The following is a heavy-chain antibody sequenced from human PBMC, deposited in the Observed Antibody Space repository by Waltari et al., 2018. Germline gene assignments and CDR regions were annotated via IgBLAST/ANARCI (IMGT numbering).Heavy chain of an antibody. V-gene: IGHV3-30*18. J-gene: IGHJ4*02. Sequence: QVQLVGSGGGVVQPGRPLRRSCAASGFTLSSYGLHWIRQAPGKGLAWVAVISYDGSHKYYADSLKGRFTISRDNSKNTLYLQMNSLRAEDTAVYYCTKDQQVVFGYWGQGTLVTVSS. CDR1: GFTLSSYG. CDR2: ISYDGSHK. CDR3: TKDQQVVFGY. D-gene: IGHD6-13*01.